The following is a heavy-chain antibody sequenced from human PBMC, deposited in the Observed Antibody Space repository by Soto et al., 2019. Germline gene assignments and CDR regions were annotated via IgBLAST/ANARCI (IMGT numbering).Heavy chain of an antibody. CDR3: VKGMGPCCDWSHYFDY. D-gene: IGHD3-9*01. CDR2: INVNATDI. CDR1: GFPFDHYT. V-gene: IGHV3-64D*06. J-gene: IGHJ4*01. Sequence: LRLSCSVSGFPFDHYTIHWVRQAPGRGLEFVSAINVNATDIYYAESVKGRFSISRDNSKNTVYLQMNSLIYDDTAVYYCVKGMGPCCDWSHYFDYWGRGTQVTVSS.